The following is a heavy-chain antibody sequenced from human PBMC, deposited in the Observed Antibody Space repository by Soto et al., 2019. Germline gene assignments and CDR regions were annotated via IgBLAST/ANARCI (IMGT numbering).Heavy chain of an antibody. CDR1: GGSITSSY. V-gene: IGHV4-59*01. J-gene: IGHJ4*02. CDR3: AGGQGILAY. Sequence: SETLSLTCTVSGGSITSSYWSWIRQPPGKGLEWIGYISYSGDTNYNPSLKSRVTISVDTSKNQFSLKLSSVTAADTAVYYCAGGQGILAYWGQATRVTVSS. CDR2: ISYSGDT.